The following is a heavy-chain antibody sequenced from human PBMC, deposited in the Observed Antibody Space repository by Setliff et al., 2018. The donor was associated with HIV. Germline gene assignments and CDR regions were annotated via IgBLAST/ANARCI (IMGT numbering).Heavy chain of an antibody. CDR1: GFIFSRYG. V-gene: IGHV3-30*19. CDR2: ISYDGSNK. J-gene: IGHJ6*02. D-gene: IGHD1-26*01. CDR3: ARAPGKEGSYRNYGMDV. Sequence: GGSLRLSCAASGFIFSRYGMHWVRQAPGKGLEWVAVISYDGSNKYYADSVKGRFTISRDNSKNTLYLQMNSLRAEDTAVYYCARAPGKEGSYRNYGMDVWGQGTTVTVSS.